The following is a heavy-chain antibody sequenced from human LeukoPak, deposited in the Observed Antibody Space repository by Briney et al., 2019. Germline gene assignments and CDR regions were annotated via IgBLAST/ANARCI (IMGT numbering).Heavy chain of an antibody. J-gene: IGHJ4*02. D-gene: IGHD1-1*01. CDR2: IYHSGST. Sequence: SETLSLTCTVSGYSISSGYYWGWIRQPPGKGLEWIGSIYHSGSTYYNPSLKSRVTISVDTSRNQFSLKLSSVTAADTAAYYCARDPGTINYWGQGTLVTVSS. CDR1: GYSISSGYY. CDR3: ARDPGTINY. V-gene: IGHV4-38-2*02.